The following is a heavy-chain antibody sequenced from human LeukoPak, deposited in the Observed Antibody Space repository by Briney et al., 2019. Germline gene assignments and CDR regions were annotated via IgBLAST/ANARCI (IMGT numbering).Heavy chain of an antibody. Sequence: GGSLRLSCAASGFSFNTYWMSWVRQAPGKGLEWVANIKKDGSEKHYVDSVKGRFTISRDNAKNSLYLQMNSLRAEDTAVYYCARESRVGASNWFDPWGQGTLVTVSS. CDR3: ARESRVGASNWFDP. CDR1: GFSFNTYW. D-gene: IGHD1-26*01. V-gene: IGHV3-7*01. J-gene: IGHJ5*02. CDR2: IKKDGSEK.